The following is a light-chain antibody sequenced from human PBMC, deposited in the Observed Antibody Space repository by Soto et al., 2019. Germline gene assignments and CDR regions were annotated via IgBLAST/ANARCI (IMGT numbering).Light chain of an antibody. V-gene: IGKV1-5*03. CDR1: QSISTW. J-gene: IGKJ3*01. CDR2: WAS. CDR3: QHSTTYSGT. Sequence: DIHMTQSPATLSASVGDRVTITCRASQSISTWLAWYQQKPGKAPKLLIYWASSLESGVPSRFSGSGSGTEFTLTISSLQPDDFVTYYCQHSTTYSGTFGPGTKVDIK.